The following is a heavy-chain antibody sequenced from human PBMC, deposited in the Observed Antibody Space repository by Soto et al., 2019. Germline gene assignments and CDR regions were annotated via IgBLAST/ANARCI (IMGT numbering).Heavy chain of an antibody. CDR1: GYTFTSYD. CDR3: ARVPYSKSKSTLTTFDP. D-gene: IGHD4-17*01. Sequence: QVQLVQSGAEVKKPGASVKVSCKASGYTFTSYDINWVRQATGQGLEWMGWMNPNSGNTGYAQKFQGRVTMNSNSSINTAYMELSSLRSEDTAVYYCARVPYSKSKSTLTTFDPWGQGTLVPVSS. J-gene: IGHJ5*02. V-gene: IGHV1-8*01. CDR2: MNPNSGNT.